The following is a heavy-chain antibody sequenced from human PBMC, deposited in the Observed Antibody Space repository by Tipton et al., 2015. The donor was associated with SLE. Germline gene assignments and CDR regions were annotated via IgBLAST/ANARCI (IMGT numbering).Heavy chain of an antibody. CDR3: ARRGSVGNFDF. D-gene: IGHD7-27*01. Sequence: LRFSCTVSGGSISSYYWSWIRQPPGKGLEWIGYIHHSGTTNYNPSLQSRVTISVDSSKNQFSLKLTSVTAADTAVYYCARRGSVGNFDFWGQGTLVTVSS. CDR2: IHHSGTT. CDR1: GGSISSYY. J-gene: IGHJ4*02. V-gene: IGHV4-59*12.